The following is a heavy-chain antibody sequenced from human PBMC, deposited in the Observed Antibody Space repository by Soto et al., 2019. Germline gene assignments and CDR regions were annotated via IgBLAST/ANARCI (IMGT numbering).Heavy chain of an antibody. CDR2: IYPGDSDT. V-gene: IGHV5-51*01. D-gene: IGHD6-13*01. Sequence: EVQLVQSGAEVKKPGESLKISCKGSGYSFTSYWIGWVRQMPGKGLEWMGIIYPGDSDTRYSPSFQGQVNISADKSISTAYLQWSSLKASDTAMYYCARTSAAGKYYYGMDVWGQGTTVTVSS. J-gene: IGHJ6*02. CDR3: ARTSAAGKYYYGMDV. CDR1: GYSFTSYW.